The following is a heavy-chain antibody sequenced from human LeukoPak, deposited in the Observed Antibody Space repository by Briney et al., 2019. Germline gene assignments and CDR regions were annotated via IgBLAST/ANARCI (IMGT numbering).Heavy chain of an antibody. CDR2: IYYSGST. D-gene: IGHD4-17*01. Sequence: SEILSLTCTGSGCSISSYYWSWIRQPPGKGLVWIGYIYYSGSTNYNPSLKSRVTISVDTSKNQFSLKLSSVTAADTAVYYCARVPSYGDYEFYFDYWGQGTLVTVSS. V-gene: IGHV4-59*01. J-gene: IGHJ4*02. CDR1: GCSISSYY. CDR3: ARVPSYGDYEFYFDY.